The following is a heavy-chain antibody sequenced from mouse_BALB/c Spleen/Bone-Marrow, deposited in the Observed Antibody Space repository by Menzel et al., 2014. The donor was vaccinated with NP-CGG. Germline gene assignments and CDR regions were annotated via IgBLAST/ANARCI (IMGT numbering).Heavy chain of an antibody. J-gene: IGHJ4*01. D-gene: IGHD2-1*01. V-gene: IGHV1-54*01. CDR1: GYAFTNYL. Sequence: QVQLQQSGAELVRPGTSVKVSCKASGYAFTNYLIEWIKKRPGQGLEWIGVVNPGSGGTDYNEKFKGKATLTVDKSSSTTYMQLSSLSSDDSAVYFCTRGDLYYVNLYAMDYWGQGTSVTVSS. CDR3: TRGDLYYVNLYAMDY. CDR2: VNPGSGGT.